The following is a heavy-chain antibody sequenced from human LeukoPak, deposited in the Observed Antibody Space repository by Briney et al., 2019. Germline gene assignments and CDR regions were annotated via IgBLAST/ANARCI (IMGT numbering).Heavy chain of an antibody. CDR1: GGSISSYY. CDR2: IYYSGST. J-gene: IGHJ4*02. V-gene: IGHV4-59*01. Sequence: SETLSLTCTVSGGSISSYYWSWIRQPPGKGLEWIGYIYYSGSTNYNPSLKSRVTISVDTSKNQFPLKLSSVTAADTAVYYCARGGQSPNDFWGQGTLVTVSS. CDR3: ARGGQSPNDF.